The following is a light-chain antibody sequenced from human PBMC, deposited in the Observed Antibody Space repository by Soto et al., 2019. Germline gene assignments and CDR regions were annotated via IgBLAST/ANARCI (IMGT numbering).Light chain of an antibody. Sequence: AIQMTQSPSSLSASLGDRVIITCRASQGIRNDLGWYQQEPGKAPKLLIYAASTLQIGVPSRFSGSGSGTDFTLTISNLQPEDFATYYCLQDYNYPWTFGQGTKV. V-gene: IGKV1-6*01. J-gene: IGKJ1*01. CDR2: AAS. CDR3: LQDYNYPWT. CDR1: QGIRND.